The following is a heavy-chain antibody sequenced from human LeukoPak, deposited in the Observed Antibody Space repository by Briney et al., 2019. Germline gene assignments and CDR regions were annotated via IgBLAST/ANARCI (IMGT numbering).Heavy chain of an antibody. CDR2: IYYSGST. D-gene: IGHD2-15*01. J-gene: IGHJ4*02. V-gene: IGHV4-59*01. CDR3: ARENHCSGGSCRAAQYYFDY. Sequence: SETLSLTCTVSGGSISSYYWSWIRQPPVKGLEWIGYIYYSGSTNYNPSLKSRVTISVDTSKNQFSLKLSSVTAADTAVYYCARENHCSGGSCRAAQYYFDYWGQGTLVTVSS. CDR1: GGSISSYY.